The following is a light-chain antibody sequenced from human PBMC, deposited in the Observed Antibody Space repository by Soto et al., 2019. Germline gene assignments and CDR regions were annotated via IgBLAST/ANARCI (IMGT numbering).Light chain of an antibody. CDR2: SHN. Sequence: QSVLTQPPSASGTPGQRVTISCSGSSSNIGSNTVNWYQQLPGTAPKLLIYSHNQRPSGVPDRFSGSKSGTSASPAISGLQSEDEADYYCAAWDDSLDGVLFGGGTKLTVL. CDR3: AAWDDSLDGVL. J-gene: IGLJ2*01. CDR1: SSNIGSNT. V-gene: IGLV1-44*01.